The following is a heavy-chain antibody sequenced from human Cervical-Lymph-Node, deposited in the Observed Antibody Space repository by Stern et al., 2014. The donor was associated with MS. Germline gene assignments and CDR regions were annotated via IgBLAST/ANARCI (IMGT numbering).Heavy chain of an antibody. J-gene: IGHJ6*02. CDR3: ARARIVVTGRYYFYYGIDV. V-gene: IGHV4-59*13. CDR1: GDALTSYY. Sequence: VQLVESGPGLVKPSETLSLTCTVSGDALTSYYWSWIRQPPGKGLEWIGYIHYSGSTNYNPSLKSRVTISVDTSKNQFSLKLSSVTAADTAVYYCARARIVVTGRYYFYYGIDVWGQGTTGTVSS. D-gene: IGHD6-19*01. CDR2: IHYSGST.